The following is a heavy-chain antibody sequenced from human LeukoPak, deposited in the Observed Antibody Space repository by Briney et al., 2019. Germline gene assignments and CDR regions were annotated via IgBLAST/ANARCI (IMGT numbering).Heavy chain of an antibody. CDR3: ARHLLPSSRVVDWFNP. D-gene: IGHD2-2*01. CDR1: GGSISSSSYY. J-gene: IGHJ5*02. CDR2: IYYSGST. Sequence: PSETLSLTCTVSGGSISSSSYYWGWIRQPPGKGLEWIGSIYYSGSTYYNPSLKSRVTISVDTSKNQFSLKLSSVTAADTAVYYCARHLLPSSRVVDWFNPWGQGTLVTVSS. V-gene: IGHV4-39*01.